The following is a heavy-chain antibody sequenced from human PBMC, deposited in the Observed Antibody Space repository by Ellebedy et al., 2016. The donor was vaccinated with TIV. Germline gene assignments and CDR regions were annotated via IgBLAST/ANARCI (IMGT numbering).Heavy chain of an antibody. D-gene: IGHD1-26*01. CDR3: ARDLVGATESMGNWFDP. J-gene: IGHJ5*02. CDR2: IIPMFGTV. V-gene: IGHV1-69*06. Sequence: SVKVSXKTSGDTFSSFAVSWVRQAPGQGLEWMGGIIPMFGTVEYSQKFQGRVTITADTSTSTAYMELRSLRSDDTAVYYCARDLVGATESMGNWFDPWGQGTLVTVSS. CDR1: GDTFSSFA.